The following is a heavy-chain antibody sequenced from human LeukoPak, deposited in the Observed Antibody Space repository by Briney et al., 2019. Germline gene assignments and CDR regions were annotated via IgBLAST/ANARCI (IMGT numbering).Heavy chain of an antibody. V-gene: IGHV4-34*01. CDR1: GGSFSGYY. CDR3: ARVAARRPYYYDSSGFDY. J-gene: IGHJ4*02. CDR2: INHSEST. D-gene: IGHD3-22*01. Sequence: SETLSLTCAVYGGSFSGYYWSWIRQPPGKGLEWIGKINHSESTNYNPSLKSRVTISVDTSKNQFSLKLSSVTAADTAVYYCARVAARRPYYYDSSGFDYWGQGTLVTVSS.